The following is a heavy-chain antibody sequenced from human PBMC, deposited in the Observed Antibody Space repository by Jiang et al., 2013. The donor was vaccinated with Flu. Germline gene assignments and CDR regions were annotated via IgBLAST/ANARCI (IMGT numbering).Heavy chain of an antibody. CDR3: ARSQRGTWSSRGHYFDY. D-gene: IGHD2-15*01. Sequence: GLVKPSEALSLTCNVSGDSLGTYYWSWIRQPPGKGLEWIGYFYYNGNTEYNPSLKSRVTTSRDTSKNQLSLKLTSVTAADTAVYYCARSQRGTWSSRGHYFDYWGPGTLVTVSS. J-gene: IGHJ4*02. V-gene: IGHV4-59*01. CDR1: GDSLGTYY. CDR2: FYYNGNT.